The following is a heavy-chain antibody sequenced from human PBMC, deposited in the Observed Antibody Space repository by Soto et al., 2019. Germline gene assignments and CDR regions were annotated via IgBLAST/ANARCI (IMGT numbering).Heavy chain of an antibody. CDR2: INHSGST. CDR3: ARLTSSRPGDY. D-gene: IGHD2-2*01. V-gene: IGHV4-34*01. Sequence: SETLSLTCAVYGGSFSGYYWSWIRQPPGKGLEWIGEINHSGSTNYNPSLKSRVTISVDTSKNQFSLKLSSVTAADTAVYYCARLTSSRPGDYWGQGTLVTVSS. CDR1: GGSFSGYY. J-gene: IGHJ4*02.